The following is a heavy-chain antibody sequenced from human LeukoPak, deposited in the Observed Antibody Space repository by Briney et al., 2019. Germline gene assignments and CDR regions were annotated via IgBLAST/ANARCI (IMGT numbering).Heavy chain of an antibody. V-gene: IGHV1-8*02. CDR3: ARVYGGSGYNIVTGYLKSFDY. J-gene: IGHJ4*02. CDR2: MNPNSGNT. CDR1: GYTFTSYD. Sequence: ASVKVSCKASGYTFTSYDINWVRQATGQGLEWMGWMNPNSGNTGYAQKFQGRVTMTTDTSTSTAYMELRSLKSDDTAVYYCARVYGGSGYNIVTGYLKSFDYWGQGTLVTVSS. D-gene: IGHD3-9*01.